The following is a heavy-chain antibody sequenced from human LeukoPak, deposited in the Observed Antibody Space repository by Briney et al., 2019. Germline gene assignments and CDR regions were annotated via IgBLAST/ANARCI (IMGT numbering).Heavy chain of an antibody. Sequence: GGSLRLSRAASGFIFSDYSMNWVRQAPGKGLEWVSHISTSGSTKYYADSMKGRFTISRDNAKNSLYLQLNSLRADDTAVYYCARDPSYGDYPLSDYWGQGTLVTVSS. CDR3: ARDPSYGDYPLSDY. V-gene: IGHV3-48*01. D-gene: IGHD4-17*01. J-gene: IGHJ4*02. CDR1: GFIFSDYS. CDR2: ISTSGSTK.